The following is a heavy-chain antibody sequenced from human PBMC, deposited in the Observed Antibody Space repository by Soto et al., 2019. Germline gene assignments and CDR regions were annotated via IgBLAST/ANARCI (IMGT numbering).Heavy chain of an antibody. J-gene: IGHJ4*02. Sequence: SETLSLTCTVSGGSISIYYWSWIRQPPGKGLEWIGYIHYSGSTNYNPSLKSRVTISVDTSKNQFSLKLSSVTAADTAVYYCARVFSGYYDSSGYYYFMDYWGQGTLVTVSS. D-gene: IGHD3-22*01. V-gene: IGHV4-59*01. CDR3: ARVFSGYYDSSGYYYFMDY. CDR1: GGSISIYY. CDR2: IHYSGST.